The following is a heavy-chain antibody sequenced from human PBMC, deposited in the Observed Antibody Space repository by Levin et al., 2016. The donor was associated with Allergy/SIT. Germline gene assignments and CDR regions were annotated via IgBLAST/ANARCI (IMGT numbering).Heavy chain of an antibody. J-gene: IGHJ6*02. Sequence: GESLKISCSGSGFRFRSYGMHWVRQAPGRGLEWVALIWYDGTNTYYSESVKGRFTISRDNSKDSLYLQMNSLRTEDTALYYCVKDSWGNDDSGMDVWGQGTTVTVSS. CDR2: IWYDGTNT. D-gene: IGHD1-1*01. CDR3: VKDSWGNDDSGMDV. CDR1: GFRFRSYG. V-gene: IGHV3-43*02.